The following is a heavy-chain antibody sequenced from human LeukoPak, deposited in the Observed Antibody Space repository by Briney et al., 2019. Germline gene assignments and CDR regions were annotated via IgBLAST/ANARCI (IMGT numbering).Heavy chain of an antibody. V-gene: IGHV3-74*01. CDR1: GFTFSNSA. CDR2: INSDGSST. Sequence: GGSLRLSCAASGFTFSNSAMHWVRQAPGKGLVRVSRINSDGSSTIYADSVKGRFTISRDNAKNTLYVQMNSLRVEDTAVYYCARGGSPPEALGDAFDIWGQGTMVTVSS. D-gene: IGHD1-26*01. CDR3: ARGGSPPEALGDAFDI. J-gene: IGHJ3*02.